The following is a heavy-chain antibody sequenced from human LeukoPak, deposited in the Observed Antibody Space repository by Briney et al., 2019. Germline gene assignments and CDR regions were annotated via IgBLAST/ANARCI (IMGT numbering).Heavy chain of an antibody. J-gene: IGHJ3*02. D-gene: IGHD2-2*01. CDR3: ARDEYRSVTNCPDPFDI. CDR1: GGSISSYY. Sequence: SETLSLTCTVSGGSISSYYWSWIRQPAGKGLEWIGRFYTSGGTNYNPSLKSRVTMSVDTSKKQFSLKLSSVTAADTAVYYCARDEYRSVTNCPDPFDIWGQGTMVTVSS. V-gene: IGHV4-4*07. CDR2: FYTSGGT.